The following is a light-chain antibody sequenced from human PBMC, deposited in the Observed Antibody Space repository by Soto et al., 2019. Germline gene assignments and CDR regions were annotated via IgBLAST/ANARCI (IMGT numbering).Light chain of an antibody. CDR3: QHRSNWPSWT. J-gene: IGKJ1*01. Sequence: ENVLTQSPRTLSLSPGERATLSCGASQSVGTYLAWYQQKPGQALRLLISDASKRATGIPARFTASGSGTDFTLTISSLETEALAVYYCQHRSNWPSWTFGAGTKVDIK. CDR2: DAS. CDR1: QSVGTY. V-gene: IGKV3-11*01.